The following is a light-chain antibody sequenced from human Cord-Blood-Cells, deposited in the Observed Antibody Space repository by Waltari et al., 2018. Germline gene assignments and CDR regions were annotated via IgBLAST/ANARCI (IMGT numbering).Light chain of an antibody. CDR3: CSYAGSYTYV. J-gene: IGLJ1*01. CDR2: DVS. Sequence: QSALTQPRSASGSPGQSVTISCTGPSSDAGGYNYVSWYQQHPGKAPKLMIYDVSKRPSGVPDRFSGSKSGNTASLTISGLQAEDEADYYCCSYAGSYTYVFGTGTKVTVL. V-gene: IGLV2-11*01. CDR1: SSDAGGYNY.